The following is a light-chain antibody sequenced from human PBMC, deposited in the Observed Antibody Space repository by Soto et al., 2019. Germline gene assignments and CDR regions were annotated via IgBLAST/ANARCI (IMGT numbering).Light chain of an antibody. V-gene: IGLV2-14*01. Sequence: QSALTQPASVSGSPGQSITISCTGTSSDIGGHNYVSWYQQHPGKAPKLMIYEVSNRPSGVSNRFSGSKSGNTASLTISGLQAEDEAYYYCSSYTSSTTWVFGGGTQLTVL. J-gene: IGLJ3*02. CDR1: SSDIGGHNY. CDR3: SSYTSSTTWV. CDR2: EVS.